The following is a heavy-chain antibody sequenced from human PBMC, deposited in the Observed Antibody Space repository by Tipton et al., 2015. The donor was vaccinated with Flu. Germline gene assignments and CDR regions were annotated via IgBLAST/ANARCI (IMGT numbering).Heavy chain of an antibody. D-gene: IGHD4-17*01. Sequence: TLSLTCTVSGGSISSYYWSWIRQPAGKRLEWIGRIYTSGSTNYNPSLKSRVTMSVDTSKNQFSLKLSSVTAADTAVYYCARGSTVTTTYYYYYYYMDVWGKGTTVTVSS. CDR3: ARGSTVTTTYYYYYYYMDV. J-gene: IGHJ6*03. V-gene: IGHV4-4*07. CDR2: IYTSGST. CDR1: GGSISSYY.